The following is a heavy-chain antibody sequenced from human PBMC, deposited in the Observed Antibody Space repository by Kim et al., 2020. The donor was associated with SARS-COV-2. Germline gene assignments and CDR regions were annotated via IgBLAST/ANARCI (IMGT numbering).Heavy chain of an antibody. CDR3: ARFFLSYYYYYGMDV. J-gene: IGHJ6*02. Sequence: KFKGRVTITKDTSASTAYMELSSLRSEDTAVYYCARFFLSYYYYYGMDVWGQGTTVTVSS. D-gene: IGHD3-3*01. V-gene: IGHV1-3*01.